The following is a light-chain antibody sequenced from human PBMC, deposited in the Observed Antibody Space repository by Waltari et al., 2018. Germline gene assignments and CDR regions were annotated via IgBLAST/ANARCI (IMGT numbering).Light chain of an antibody. Sequence: EIVMTQSPATLSVSPGERATFSCRASQSIADNLAWYQRKPAPAPRLLIYGASTRATGVPARFRGSGSGTEFTLTISSLQSEDVAVYYCQQYNKWPPITFGQGTRLEIK. J-gene: IGKJ5*01. CDR3: QQYNKWPPIT. V-gene: IGKV3-15*01. CDR2: GAS. CDR1: QSIADN.